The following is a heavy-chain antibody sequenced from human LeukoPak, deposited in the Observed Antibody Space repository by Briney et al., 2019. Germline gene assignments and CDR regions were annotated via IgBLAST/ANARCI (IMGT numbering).Heavy chain of an antibody. D-gene: IGHD2-2*01. CDR3: ARQARYCSSTSCYAGFDY. Sequence: PSETLSLTCAVFGGSFNDYYWSWIRQPPGKGLEWIGEINHSGSTNYNPSLKSRVTISVDTSKNQFSLKLSSVTAADTAVYYCARQARYCSSTSCYAGFDYWGQGTLVTVSS. J-gene: IGHJ4*02. CDR2: INHSGST. CDR1: GGSFNDYY. V-gene: IGHV4-34*01.